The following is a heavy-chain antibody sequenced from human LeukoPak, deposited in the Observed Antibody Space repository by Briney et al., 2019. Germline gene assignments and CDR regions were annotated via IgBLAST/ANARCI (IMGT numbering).Heavy chain of an antibody. V-gene: IGHV1-69*05. CDR2: IIPIFRTT. CDR1: GGTSSNYA. CDR3: AKDDGSATMGFDS. Sequence: SVKVSCKASGGTSSNYAFSWVRQAPGQGLEWMGGIIPIFRTTNYAEHFQGRVTITTDESTNTAYLDLSSLRSEDTAVYYCAKDDGSATMGFDSWGQGTLVTVPS. D-gene: IGHD1-26*01. J-gene: IGHJ5*01.